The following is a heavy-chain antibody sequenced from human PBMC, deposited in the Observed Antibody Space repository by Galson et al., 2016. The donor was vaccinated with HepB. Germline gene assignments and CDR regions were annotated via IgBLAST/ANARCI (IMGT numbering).Heavy chain of an antibody. J-gene: IGHJ4*02. V-gene: IGHV3-74*01. CDR1: GFTFRGFW. D-gene: IGHD6-13*01. CDR3: ASGSSWGPFSY. Sequence: SLRLSCAASGFTFRGFWMHWVRRVPGKGLVWVSRVSQDGTTTSYADSVKGRFSISRDDAKNTLYLQMNSLRADDTAIYYCASGSSWGPFSYWGRGTLVTVTS. CDR2: VSQDGTTT.